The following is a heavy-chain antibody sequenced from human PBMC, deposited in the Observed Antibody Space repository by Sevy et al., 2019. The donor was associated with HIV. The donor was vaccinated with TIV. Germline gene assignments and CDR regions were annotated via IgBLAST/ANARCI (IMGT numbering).Heavy chain of an antibody. V-gene: IGHV3-7*03. CDR2: IKEDGSEN. CDR1: GFTFSNYW. Sequence: GGSLRLSCAASGFTFSNYWMSWVRQAPGKGLEWVANIKEDGSENYYVDSVKGRFTISRDNAKNSLYLQMNSLRAEDTAVYYCARVGGCSSTSCFAYWFAPWGQGTLVTVSS. D-gene: IGHD2-2*01. J-gene: IGHJ5*02. CDR3: ARVGGCSSTSCFAYWFAP.